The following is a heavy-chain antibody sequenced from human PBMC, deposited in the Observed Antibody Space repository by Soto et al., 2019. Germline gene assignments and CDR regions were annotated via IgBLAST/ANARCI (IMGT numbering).Heavy chain of an antibody. J-gene: IGHJ6*02. CDR1: GYTFTSYG. CDR2: ISAYNGNT. V-gene: IGHV1-18*04. CDR3: ASDTGVPAAPYYSYGMDV. Sequence: GASVKVSCKASGYTFTSYGISWVRQAPGQGLEWMGWISAYNGNTNYAQKLQGRVNMTTDTSTSTAYMELRSLRSDDTAVYYCASDTGVPAAPYYSYGMDVWGEGTTVTVSS. D-gene: IGHD2-2*01.